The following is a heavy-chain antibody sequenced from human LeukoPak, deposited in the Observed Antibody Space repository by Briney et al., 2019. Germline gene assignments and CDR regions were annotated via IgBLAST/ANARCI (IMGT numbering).Heavy chain of an antibody. V-gene: IGHV4-4*07. CDR3: ARAPSGCGGTCAFDY. CDR2: IYTDGST. CDR1: GGSTSNSF. Sequence: SETLSLTCTVSGGSTSNSFWSWIRQPAGEGLEWIGRIYTDGSTNSNPSLRSRLTMSLDTSKNQFSLKLTSVTAADTAVYFCARAPSGCGGTCAFDYWGQGTLVTVSS. D-gene: IGHD2-15*01. J-gene: IGHJ4*02.